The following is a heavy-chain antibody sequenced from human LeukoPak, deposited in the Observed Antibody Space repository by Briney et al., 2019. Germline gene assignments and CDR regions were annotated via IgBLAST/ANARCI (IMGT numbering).Heavy chain of an antibody. CDR1: GFTFCSYW. CDR3: ARERLVVPATENYFDY. V-gene: IGHV3-7*01. Sequence: GGSLRLSCAASGFTFCSYWMSWVRQAPGKGLEWVANIKQDGSEKYYVDSVKGRFTISRDNAKNSLYLQMNSLRAEDTAVYYCARERLVVPATENYFDYWGQGTLVTVSS. CDR2: IKQDGSEK. J-gene: IGHJ4*02. D-gene: IGHD2-2*01.